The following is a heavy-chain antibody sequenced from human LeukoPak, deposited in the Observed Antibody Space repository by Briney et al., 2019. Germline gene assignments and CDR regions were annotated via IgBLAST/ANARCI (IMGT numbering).Heavy chain of an antibody. D-gene: IGHD2-15*01. CDR1: GGSISSSSYY. Sequence: SETLSLTCTVSGGSISSSSYYWGWIRQPPGKGLEWIGSIYYSGSTYYNPSLKSRVTISVDTSKNQFSLRLSSVTAADTAVYYCARIGGYCSGGSCYPGLYYYYYMDVWGKGTTVTISS. CDR2: IYYSGST. CDR3: ARIGGYCSGGSCYPGLYYYYYMDV. J-gene: IGHJ6*03. V-gene: IGHV4-39*01.